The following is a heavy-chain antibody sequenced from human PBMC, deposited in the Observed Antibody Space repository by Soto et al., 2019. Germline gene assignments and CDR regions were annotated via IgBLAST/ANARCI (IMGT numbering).Heavy chain of an antibody. D-gene: IGHD2-2*01. V-gene: IGHV3-23*01. Sequence: GSLILSCAASGXTVSSYSMSWVRQAPGKGLELVSAISGSGGSTYYADSVKGRFTIYRDNSKNTLYLQMNSLRAEDTAVYYCAKDRKPCSSTSCYIFFDYWGQGTLGTVSS. CDR3: AKDRKPCSSTSCYIFFDY. CDR1: GXTVSSYS. J-gene: IGHJ4*02. CDR2: ISGSGGST.